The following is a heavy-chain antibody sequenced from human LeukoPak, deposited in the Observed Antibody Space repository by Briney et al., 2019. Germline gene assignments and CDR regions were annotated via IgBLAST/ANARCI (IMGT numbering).Heavy chain of an antibody. V-gene: IGHV3-23*01. Sequence: GSLRLSCAASGFTFRNYAMSWVRPAPGKGLEWVSGTSGGGGSTYYADSVRGRFTMSRDNSKNTLYLQMNSLRAEDTAVYYCAKQPFSDDYYFDYWGQGTLVTVSS. D-gene: IGHD3-16*01. J-gene: IGHJ4*02. CDR3: AKQPFSDDYYFDY. CDR1: GFTFRNYA. CDR2: TSGGGGST.